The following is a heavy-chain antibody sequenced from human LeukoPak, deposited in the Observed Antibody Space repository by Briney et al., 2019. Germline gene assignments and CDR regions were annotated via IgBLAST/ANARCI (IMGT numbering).Heavy chain of an antibody. J-gene: IGHJ5*02. Sequence: ASVKVSCKASGYTFTSYGISWVRQAPGQGLEWMGWISAYNGNTNYAQKLQGRVTMTTDTSTSTAYMELRSLRSDDTAVYYCARGDYYGSGSSGGWFDPWGQGTLVTVSS. D-gene: IGHD3-10*01. CDR3: ARGDYYGSGSSGGWFDP. CDR2: ISAYNGNT. CDR1: GYTFTSYG. V-gene: IGHV1-18*01.